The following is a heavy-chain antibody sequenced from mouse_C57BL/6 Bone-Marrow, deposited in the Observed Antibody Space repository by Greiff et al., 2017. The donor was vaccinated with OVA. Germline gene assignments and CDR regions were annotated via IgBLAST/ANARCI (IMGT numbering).Heavy chain of an antibody. Sequence: QVQLQQSGAELVKPGASVKLSCKASGYTFTSYWMQWVKQRPGQGLEWIGEIDPSDSYTNYNQKFKGKATLTVDTSSSTAYMQLSSLTSEDSAVYDCARWASPYFDVWGTGTTVTVSS. V-gene: IGHV1-50*01. D-gene: IGHD6-1*01. J-gene: IGHJ1*03. CDR1: GYTFTSYW. CDR3: ARWASPYFDV. CDR2: IDPSDSYT.